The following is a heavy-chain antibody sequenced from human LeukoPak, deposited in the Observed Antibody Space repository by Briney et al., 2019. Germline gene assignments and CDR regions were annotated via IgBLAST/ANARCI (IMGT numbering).Heavy chain of an antibody. D-gene: IGHD3-10*01. Sequence: GVSLRLSCAASGFTFSTYDMGWVRQAPGKGLEWVSAISPGGYSTYYADSVKGRYTISRDDSKNTLFLQMSSLRVEDTAVYYCARDGVFGSNCYYHFDYWGQGTLVTVSS. CDR1: GFTFSTYD. J-gene: IGHJ4*02. V-gene: IGHV3-23*01. CDR2: ISPGGYST. CDR3: ARDGVFGSNCYYHFDY.